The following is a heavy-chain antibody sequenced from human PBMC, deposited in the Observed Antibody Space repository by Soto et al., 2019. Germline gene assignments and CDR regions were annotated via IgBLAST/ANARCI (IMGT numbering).Heavy chain of an antibody. CDR1: GGSIDNSHSF. Sequence: PSETLSLTCDVSGGSIDNSHSFWGWIRQPPGKGLEFIGSVYYSGGAYYNPSLKSRVTVSVDTSKNQVSLRVTSVTAADTAVYYCLRVVEAPTGHSHVDSRGQGFRVTVS. J-gene: IGHJ4*02. CDR2: VYYSGGA. D-gene: IGHD3-22*01. CDR3: LRVVEAPTGHSHVDS. V-gene: IGHV4-39*01.